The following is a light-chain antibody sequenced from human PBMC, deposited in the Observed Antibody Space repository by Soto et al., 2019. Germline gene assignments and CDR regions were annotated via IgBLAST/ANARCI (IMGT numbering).Light chain of an antibody. Sequence: QSVLTQPRSVSGAPGQRVTLSCTGTSSDVGAGDDVSWYQQDPGAAPKLVILGNSNRPSGVPERFSGSKSGTSASLAITGLQAEDGDDYYYQAYDYRLTASVFGGGTKLTVL. J-gene: IGLJ3*02. CDR2: GNS. V-gene: IGLV1-40*01. CDR1: SSDVGAGDD. CDR3: QAYDYRLTASV.